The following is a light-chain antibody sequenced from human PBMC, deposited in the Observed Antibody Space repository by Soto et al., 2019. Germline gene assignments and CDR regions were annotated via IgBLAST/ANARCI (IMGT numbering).Light chain of an antibody. CDR2: DTS. Sequence: EIVLTQSPGTLSFSPGDSATLSCRASQSVRDRYLAWYQHKPGQAPRLLIYDTSTRVAGIPARFTGSGSGTDFTLTISSLQSEDFAVYYCQQYNIWRSISFGQGTRLEI. V-gene: IGKV3-15*01. J-gene: IGKJ5*01. CDR3: QQYNIWRSIS. CDR1: QSVRDRY.